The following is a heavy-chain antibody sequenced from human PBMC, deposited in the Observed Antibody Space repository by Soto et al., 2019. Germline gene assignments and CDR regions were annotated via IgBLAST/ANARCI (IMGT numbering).Heavy chain of an antibody. J-gene: IGHJ4*02. CDR2: ISYDGSNK. Sequence: QVQLVESGGGVVQPGRSLRLSCAASGFTFSSYGMHWVRQAPGKGLEWVAVISYDGSNKYYADSVKGRFTISRDNSKNTLYLQMNSLRAEDTAVYYCANTENYDILTGYSLGAYWGQGTLVTVSS. D-gene: IGHD3-9*01. V-gene: IGHV3-30*18. CDR1: GFTFSSYG. CDR3: ANTENYDILTGYSLGAY.